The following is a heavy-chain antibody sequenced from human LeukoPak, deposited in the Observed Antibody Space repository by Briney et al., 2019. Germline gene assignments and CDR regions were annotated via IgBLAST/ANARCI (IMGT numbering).Heavy chain of an antibody. CDR3: ARLPRGVVTALDY. CDR2: YSRSSSTI. Sequence: GGSLRLSCAASGFTFSSYSMNWVRQAPGKGLEWVTYYSRSSSTIYYADSVKGRFTISRDNAKNSLYLQMNSLRDEDTAVYYCARLPRGVVTALDYWGQGTLVTVSS. D-gene: IGHD2-21*02. J-gene: IGHJ4*02. CDR1: GFTFSSYS. V-gene: IGHV3-48*02.